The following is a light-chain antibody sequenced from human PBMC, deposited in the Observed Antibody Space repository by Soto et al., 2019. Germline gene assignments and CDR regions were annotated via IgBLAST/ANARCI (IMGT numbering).Light chain of an antibody. CDR1: QSVNSY. J-gene: IGKJ4*01. V-gene: IGKV3-11*01. CDR3: EQRSMWPVS. CDR2: DAT. Sequence: EIVLTQSPATLSLSPGERATLSCRASQSVNSYLAWYQQKPGQAPRLLIYDATSRATGIPARFSGIGSGTDLTLNSSSLDPVDFAVYCCEQRSMWPVSFGGGINVEIK.